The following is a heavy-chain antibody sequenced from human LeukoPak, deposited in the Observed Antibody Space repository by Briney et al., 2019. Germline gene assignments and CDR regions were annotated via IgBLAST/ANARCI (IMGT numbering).Heavy chain of an antibody. CDR2: IYTSGST. CDR1: GGSISSGSYY. CDR3: ARDVGLKTFDI. V-gene: IGHV4-61*02. Sequence: SGTLSLTCTVSGGSISSGSYYWSWIRQPAGKGLEWIGRIYTSGSTNYNPSLKSRVTISVDTSKNQFSLKLSSVTAADTAVYYCARDVGLKTFDIWGQGTMVTVSS. J-gene: IGHJ3*02.